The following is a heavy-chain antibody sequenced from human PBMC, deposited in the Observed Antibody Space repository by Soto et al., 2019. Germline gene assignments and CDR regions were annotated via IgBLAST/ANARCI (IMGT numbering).Heavy chain of an antibody. CDR1: GGSISSYY. J-gene: IGHJ6*03. CDR2: IYYSGST. V-gene: IGHV4-59*08. D-gene: IGHD3-3*01. CDR3: AGSTYYDFWSGYYMDV. Sequence: SETLSLTCTVSGGSISSYYWSWIRQPPGKGLEWIGYIYYSGSTNYNPSLKSRVTISVDTSKNQFSLKLSSVTAADTAVYYCAGSTYYDFWSGYYMDVWGKGTTVTVSS.